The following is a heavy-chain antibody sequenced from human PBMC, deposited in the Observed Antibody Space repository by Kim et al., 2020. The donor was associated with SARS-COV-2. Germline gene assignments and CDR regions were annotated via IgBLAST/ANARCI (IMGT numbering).Heavy chain of an antibody. D-gene: IGHD3-3*02. CDR3: ARVGTIFGVVINFDY. V-gene: IGHV3-30-3*01. J-gene: IGHJ4*02. Sequence: GGSLRLSCAASGFTFSSYAMHWVRQAPGKGLEWVAVISYDGSNKYYADSVKGRFTISRDNSKNTLYLQMNSLRAEDTAVYYCARVGTIFGVVINFDYWGQGTLVTVSS. CDR2: ISYDGSNK. CDR1: GFTFSSYA.